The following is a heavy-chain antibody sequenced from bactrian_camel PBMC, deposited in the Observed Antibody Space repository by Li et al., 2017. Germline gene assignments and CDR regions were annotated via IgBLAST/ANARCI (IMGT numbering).Heavy chain of an antibody. V-gene: IGHV3S40*01. CDR1: GFTLSNYY. D-gene: IGHD7*01. CDR2: IVSGAGLT. Sequence: QLVESGGGLVQPGGSLRLSCAASGFTLSNYYMAWVRQAPGKEREGVATIVSGAGLTGYADSVKDRFTISKDNAKNTLYLQMNSLKPEDTGMYYCAADVCMVGVGAFINLRKFSYWGQGTQVTVS. J-gene: IGHJ4*01. CDR3: AADVCMVGVGAFINLRKFSY.